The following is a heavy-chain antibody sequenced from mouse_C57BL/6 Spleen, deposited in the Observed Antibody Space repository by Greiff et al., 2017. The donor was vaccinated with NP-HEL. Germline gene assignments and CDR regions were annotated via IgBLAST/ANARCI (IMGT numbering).Heavy chain of an antibody. Sequence: QVQLKESGPGLVQPSQSLSITCTVSGFSLTSYGVHWVRQSPGKGLEWLGVIWSGGSTDYNAAFISRLSISKDNSKSQVFFKMNSLQADDTAIYYCAREGITTVVAPHWYFDVWGTGTTVTVSS. CDR3: AREGITTVVAPHWYFDV. CDR1: GFSLTSYG. V-gene: IGHV2-2*01. D-gene: IGHD1-1*01. CDR2: IWSGGST. J-gene: IGHJ1*03.